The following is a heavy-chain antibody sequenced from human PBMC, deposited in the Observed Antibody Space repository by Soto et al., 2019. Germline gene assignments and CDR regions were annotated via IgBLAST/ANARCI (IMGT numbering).Heavy chain of an antibody. V-gene: IGHV1-69*01. J-gene: IGHJ5*02. CDR2: IIPVSGPA. Sequence: QVHLEQSGAEVKKPGSSVKVSCKFSGGTFSSYVIIWVRQAPGHGLEWMGGIIPVSGPANYAQKFHGRFTMAAVVADDTVCMGLRSVRVNDTSVYYCVTVVSSVALVVWFCTCGQVNMVNVSA. D-gene: IGHD2-8*02. CDR1: GGTFSSYV. CDR3: VTVVSSVALVVWFCT.